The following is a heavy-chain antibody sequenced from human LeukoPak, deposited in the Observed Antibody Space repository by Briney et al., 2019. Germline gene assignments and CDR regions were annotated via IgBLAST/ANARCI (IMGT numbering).Heavy chain of an antibody. D-gene: IGHD6-13*01. V-gene: IGHV3-74*01. J-gene: IGHJ3*02. CDR3: ARPRGYSSSWRDTFDI. CDR2: INPDGSST. Sequence: PGGSLRLSCAASGFTFSSYGMHWVRQAPGKGPVWVSHINPDGSSTSYADSVKGRFTISRDNAKNTLYLQMNSLRAEDTAVYYCARPRGYSSSWRDTFDIWGQGTMVTVSS. CDR1: GFTFSSYG.